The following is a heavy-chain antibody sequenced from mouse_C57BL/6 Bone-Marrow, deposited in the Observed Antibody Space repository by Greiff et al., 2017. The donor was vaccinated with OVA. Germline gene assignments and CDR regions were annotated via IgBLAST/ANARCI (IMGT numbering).Heavy chain of an antibody. V-gene: IGHV14-4*01. CDR2: LDPENGDT. CDR3: TTWDYYGSSYNFVDY. CDR1: GFNIKDDY. Sequence: EVQLQQSGAELVRPGASVKLSCTASGFNIKDDYMPWVKQRPEQGLEWIGWLDPENGDTEYASKLPGKATITADTSSNTAYLQLSSLTSEDTAVYYCTTWDYYGSSYNFVDYWGQGTTLTVSS. J-gene: IGHJ2*01. D-gene: IGHD1-1*01.